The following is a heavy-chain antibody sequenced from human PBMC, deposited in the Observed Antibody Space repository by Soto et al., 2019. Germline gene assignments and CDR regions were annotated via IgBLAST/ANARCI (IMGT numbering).Heavy chain of an antibody. CDR1: GFTFSSYS. CDR2: ISSSSSTI. V-gene: IGHV3-48*01. J-gene: IGHJ5*02. Sequence: EVQLVESGGGLVQPGGSLRLSCAASGFTFSSYSMNWVRQAPGKGLEWVSYISSSSSTIYYADSVKGRFTISRDNAKKSMYLKMNSLRAEDTAVYYCARVRALRFLEWSDPWGQGTLVTVSS. CDR3: ARVRALRFLEWSDP. D-gene: IGHD3-3*01.